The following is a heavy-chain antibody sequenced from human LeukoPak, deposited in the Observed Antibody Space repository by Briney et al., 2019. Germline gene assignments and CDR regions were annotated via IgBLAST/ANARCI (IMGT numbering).Heavy chain of an antibody. J-gene: IGHJ4*02. V-gene: IGHV3-48*03. D-gene: IGHD3-10*01. Sequence: PGGSLRLSCAASGFTFSGYEMNGVRQAPGKGLEWVSYISSSGSTIYYADSVKGRFTISRDNAKNSLYLQMNSLRAEDTAVYYCARDGRGTTGFFDSWGQGTLVTVSS. CDR3: ARDGRGTTGFFDS. CDR2: ISSSGSTI. CDR1: GFTFSGYE.